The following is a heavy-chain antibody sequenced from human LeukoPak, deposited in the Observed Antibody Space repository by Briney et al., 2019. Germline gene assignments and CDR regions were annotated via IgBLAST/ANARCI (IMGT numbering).Heavy chain of an antibody. D-gene: IGHD5-18*01. Sequence: ASVKVSCKAPGYTFTSYYMHWVRQAPGQGLEWMGIINPSGGSTSYAQKFQGRVTMTRDTSTSTVYMELSSLRSEDTAVYYCARDKSPSTGQLWSKVDYWGQGTLVTVSS. CDR2: INPSGGST. V-gene: IGHV1-46*01. CDR3: ARDKSPSTGQLWSKVDY. CDR1: GYTFTSYY. J-gene: IGHJ4*02.